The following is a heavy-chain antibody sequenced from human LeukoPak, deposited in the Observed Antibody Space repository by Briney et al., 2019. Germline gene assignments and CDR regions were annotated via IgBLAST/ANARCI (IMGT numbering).Heavy chain of an antibody. J-gene: IGHJ4*02. V-gene: IGHV4-4*07. CDR3: ARGGYDSVDY. Sequence: PSETLSLTCSISGGSISNYYWSWIRQSAGKGLEWIGSIYYSGSTYYNPSLKSRVTISVDTSKNQFSLKLSSVTAADTAVYYCARGGYDSVDYWGQGTLVTVSS. CDR1: GGSISNYY. D-gene: IGHD5-12*01. CDR2: IYYSGST.